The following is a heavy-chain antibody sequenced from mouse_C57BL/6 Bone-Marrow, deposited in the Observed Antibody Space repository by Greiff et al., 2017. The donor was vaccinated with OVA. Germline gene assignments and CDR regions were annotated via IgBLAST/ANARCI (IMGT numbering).Heavy chain of an antibody. J-gene: IGHJ2*01. CDR3: ARGGYYGSSGNY. D-gene: IGHD1-1*01. Sequence: EVKLQESGPELVKPGASVKISCKASGYSFTGYYMNWVKQSPEKSLEWIGEINPSTGGTTYNQKFKAKATLTVDKSSSTAYMQLKSLTSEDSAVYYCARGGYYGSSGNYWGQGTTLPVSS. CDR1: GYSFTGYY. CDR2: INPSTGGT. V-gene: IGHV1-42*01.